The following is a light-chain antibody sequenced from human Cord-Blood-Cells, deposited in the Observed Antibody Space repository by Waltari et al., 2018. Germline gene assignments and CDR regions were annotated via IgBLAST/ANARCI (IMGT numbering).Light chain of an antibody. V-gene: IGKV1-6*01. J-gene: IGKJ1*01. CDR3: LQDYNYPWT. Sequence: AIQMTQSPSSLSASVGDRVTITCRASQGIRNDLGRYQQKPGKAPKLLIYAASSLKSGVPSRFSGSGSGTDFTLTISSLQPEDFATYYCLQDYNYPWTFGQGTKVEIK. CDR2: AAS. CDR1: QGIRND.